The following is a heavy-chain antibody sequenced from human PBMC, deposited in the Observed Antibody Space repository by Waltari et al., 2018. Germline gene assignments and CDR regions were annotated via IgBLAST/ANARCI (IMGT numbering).Heavy chain of an antibody. V-gene: IGHV3-30*18. D-gene: IGHD6-13*01. CDR3: AKDRKSIAAAD. CDR2: ISYDGSNK. Sequence: QVQLVESGGGVVQPGRSLRLSCAASGFTFSSYGMHWVRQAPGKGLEWVAVISYDGSNKYYADSVKGRFTISRDNSKNTLYLQMNSLRAEDTAVYYCAKDRKSIAAADWGQGTLVTVSS. CDR1: GFTFSSYG. J-gene: IGHJ4*02.